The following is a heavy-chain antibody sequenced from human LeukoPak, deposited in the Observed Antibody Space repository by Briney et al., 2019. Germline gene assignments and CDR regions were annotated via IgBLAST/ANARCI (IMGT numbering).Heavy chain of an antibody. V-gene: IGHV3-33*06. J-gene: IGHJ4*02. CDR3: AKDLGQEYSGYGFDY. D-gene: IGHD5-12*01. CDR1: GFTFSSYG. CDR2: IWYDGTNK. Sequence: GGSLRLSCAASGFTFSSYGMHWVRQAPGKGLEWVAVIWYDGTNKNYADSVKGRFTISRDNSKNMLYLQMNSLRAEDTAIYYCAKDLGQEYSGYGFDYWGQGTLVTVSS.